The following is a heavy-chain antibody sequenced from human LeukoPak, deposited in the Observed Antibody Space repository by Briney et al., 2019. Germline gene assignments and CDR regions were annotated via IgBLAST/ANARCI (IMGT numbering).Heavy chain of an antibody. Sequence: PSETLSLTCTVSGGSISNYYWSWFRQPPGKGLEWIGYIYYSGSTKYNPSLKSRVTISVDTSKNQFSLKLSSVTAADTAVYYCARYRGKTTVSSLDWFDPWGQGTLVTVSS. CDR3: ARYRGKTTVSSLDWFDP. V-gene: IGHV4-59*01. J-gene: IGHJ5*02. CDR2: IYYSGST. CDR1: GGSISNYY. D-gene: IGHD4-11*01.